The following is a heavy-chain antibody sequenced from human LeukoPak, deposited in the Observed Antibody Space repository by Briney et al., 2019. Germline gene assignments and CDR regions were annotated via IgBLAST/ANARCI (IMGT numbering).Heavy chain of an antibody. J-gene: IGHJ6*02. D-gene: IGHD2-2*01. CDR2: SYERGST. CDR1: GGSISNFY. Sequence: SETLSLTCTVSGGSISNFYWGWIRQPPGKGLEWIGWSYERGSTSYNPSLKRRVAISVDTSKNQFSLKLSSVTAADTAVYYCARSGGASTRRGSYGMDVWGQGTTVTVSS. CDR3: ARSGGASTRRGSYGMDV. V-gene: IGHV4-59*01.